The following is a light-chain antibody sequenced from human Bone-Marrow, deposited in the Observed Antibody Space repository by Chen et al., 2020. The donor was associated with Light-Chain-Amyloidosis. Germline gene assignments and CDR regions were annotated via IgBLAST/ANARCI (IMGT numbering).Light chain of an antibody. V-gene: IGLV3-25*03. CDR3: QSADSSGTYEVI. Sequence: SYELTQPHSVSVSPAQTARHTCSGDDLPTKYAYWYQQKPGQAPVLVIHRDTERPSGISERFSGSSSGTTATLTISGVQAEDEADYHCQSADSSGTYEVIFGGGTKLTVL. CDR1: DLPTKY. J-gene: IGLJ2*01. CDR2: RDT.